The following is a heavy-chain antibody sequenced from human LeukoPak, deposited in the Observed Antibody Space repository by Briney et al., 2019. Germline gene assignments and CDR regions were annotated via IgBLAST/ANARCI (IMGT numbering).Heavy chain of an antibody. CDR3: ARDFLVRSSSRGFDY. CDR2: ISSSSSYI. D-gene: IGHD6-6*01. Sequence: GGSLRLSCAASGFTFSSYSMNWVRQAPGKGLEGVSSISSSSSYIYYADSVKGRFTISRDNAKNSLYLQMNSLRAEDTAVYYCARDFLVRSSSRGFDYWGQGTLVTVSS. J-gene: IGHJ4*02. V-gene: IGHV3-21*01. CDR1: GFTFSSYS.